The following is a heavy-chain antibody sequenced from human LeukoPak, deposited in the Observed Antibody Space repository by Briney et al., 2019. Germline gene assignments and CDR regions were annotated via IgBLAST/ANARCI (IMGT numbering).Heavy chain of an antibody. CDR1: GGSFSGYY. V-gene: IGHV4-34*01. J-gene: IGHJ4*02. Sequence: SETLSLTCAVYGGSFSGYYWSWIRQPPGKGLEWIGEINHSGSTNYNPSLKSRVTISVDTSKNQFSVKLSSVTAADTAVYYCASGSGTVSPFDYWGQGTLVTVSS. D-gene: IGHD4-17*01. CDR2: INHSGST. CDR3: ASGSGTVSPFDY.